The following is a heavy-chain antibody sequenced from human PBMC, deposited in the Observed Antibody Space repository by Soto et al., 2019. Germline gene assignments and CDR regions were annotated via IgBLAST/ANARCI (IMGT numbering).Heavy chain of an antibody. V-gene: IGHV3-23*01. CDR3: ANLNYYDSSGYYYPFDY. J-gene: IGHJ4*02. CDR1: GFTFSSYA. D-gene: IGHD3-22*01. CDR2: ISGSGGST. Sequence: PGGSLRLSCAASGFTFSSYAMSWVRQAPGKGLEWVSAISGSGGSTYYGDSVKGRFTISRDNSKNTLYPQMNSLRAEDTAVYYCANLNYYDSSGYYYPFDYWGQGTLVTVSS.